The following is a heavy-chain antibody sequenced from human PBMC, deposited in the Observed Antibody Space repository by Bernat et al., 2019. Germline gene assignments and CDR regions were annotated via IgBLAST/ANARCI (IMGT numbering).Heavy chain of an antibody. CDR2: MTGGGTT. D-gene: IGHD2-21*01. CDR3: AKFRGQLIRNYYMNV. CDR1: GFTFGTFA. Sequence: EVRLVESGGDLVQPGGSLRLSCAASGFTFGTFAMSWVRQAPGKGLEWVSAMTGGGTTYYADSVKGRVIISRDNSKNMLFMQMNSLTAEDTAVYYCAKFRGQLIRNYYMNVWGEGTTVTVSS. J-gene: IGHJ6*03. V-gene: IGHV3-23*04.